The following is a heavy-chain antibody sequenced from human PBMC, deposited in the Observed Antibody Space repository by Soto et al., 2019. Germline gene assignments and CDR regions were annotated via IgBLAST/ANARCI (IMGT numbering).Heavy chain of an antibody. D-gene: IGHD7-27*01. J-gene: IGHJ4*02. CDR1: GYTFTSYG. CDR2: INANNGNT. V-gene: IGHV1-18*01. Sequence: QVQLVQSGAEVKKPGASVKVSCKASGYTFTSYGLSWVRQAPGQGLEWMRWINANNGNTKYAQKLRGRVTMTTDTSTTTAYMELRSLRSDATAVYYCARDLNLGLGDYWGQGTLVTVSS. CDR3: ARDLNLGLGDY.